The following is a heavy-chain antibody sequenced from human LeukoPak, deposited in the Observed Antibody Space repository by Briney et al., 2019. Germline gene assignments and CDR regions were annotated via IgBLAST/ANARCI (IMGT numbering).Heavy chain of an antibody. CDR3: AKGLAQLWFY. V-gene: IGHV3-23*01. CDR2: ISGSGGST. J-gene: IGHJ4*02. CDR1: GFTFSSYA. D-gene: IGHD5-18*01. Sequence: GGSLRLSCAASGFTFSSYAMSWVRQAPGKGLEWVSAISGSGGSTYYADSVKGRFTISRDNSKNTLYLQMISLRAEDMAVYYCAKGLAQLWFYWGQGTLVTVSS.